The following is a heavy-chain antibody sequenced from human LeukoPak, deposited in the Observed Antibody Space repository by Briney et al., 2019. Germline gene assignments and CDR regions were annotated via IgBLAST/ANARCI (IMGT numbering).Heavy chain of an antibody. CDR1: GFTFSSYA. V-gene: IGHV3-7*01. D-gene: IGHD3-3*01. Sequence: PGGSLRLSCAASGFTFSSYAMSWVRQAPGKGLEWVADIKQDGSEKLYVNSVRGRFTISRDNAKMSLFPQMNSLRAEDTAVYYCARDNGVVHGVYYMDVWGKGTTVTVS. CDR2: IKQDGSEK. J-gene: IGHJ6*03. CDR3: ARDNGVVHGVYYMDV.